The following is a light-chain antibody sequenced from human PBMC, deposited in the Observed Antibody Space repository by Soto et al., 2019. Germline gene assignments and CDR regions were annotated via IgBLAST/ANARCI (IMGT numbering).Light chain of an antibody. CDR2: HVT. Sequence: QSVLTQPASVSTSAVESITIPGTGTSSDIAHYDYVSWYQQHPGKAPKLILYHVTYPPSRASNRYSGSKTGHSTSLPVSRLQADDEADYYCCSLPTSHTYVFGSGTKSPS. CDR3: CSLPTSHTYV. CDR1: SSDIAHYDY. V-gene: IGLV2-14*03. J-gene: IGLJ1*01.